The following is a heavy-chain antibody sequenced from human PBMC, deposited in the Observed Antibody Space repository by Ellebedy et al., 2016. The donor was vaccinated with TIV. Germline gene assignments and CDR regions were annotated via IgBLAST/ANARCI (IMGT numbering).Heavy chain of an antibody. Sequence: SVKVSXXASGGTFSSYAISWVRQAPGQGLEWMGGIIPIFGTANYAQKFQGRVTITADKSTSTAYMELSSLRSEDTAVYYCAKHRHYYDSSGYPGLDYYYGMDVWGQGTTVTVSS. CDR3: AKHRHYYDSSGYPGLDYYYGMDV. CDR2: IIPIFGTA. CDR1: GGTFSSYA. D-gene: IGHD3-22*01. V-gene: IGHV1-69*06. J-gene: IGHJ6*02.